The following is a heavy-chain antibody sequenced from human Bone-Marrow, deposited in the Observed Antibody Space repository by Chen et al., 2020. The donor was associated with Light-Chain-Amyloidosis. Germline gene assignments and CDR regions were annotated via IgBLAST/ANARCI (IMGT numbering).Heavy chain of an antibody. D-gene: IGHD2-15*01. CDR1: GYTFTGYF. CDR2: LNPRGGGK. CDR3: ARSSEYCSGGSCAVAY. V-gene: IGHV1-2*02. J-gene: IGHJ4*02. Sequence: QVQLVQSGAEVKKPGASVKVSCKASGYTFTGYFMHWVRQAPGQGLEWMGWLNPRGGGKTYAKKFQGRATMTRAPSISTAYMELGRLRSDDTAVYYCARSSEYCSGGSCAVAYWGQGTRVTVSS.